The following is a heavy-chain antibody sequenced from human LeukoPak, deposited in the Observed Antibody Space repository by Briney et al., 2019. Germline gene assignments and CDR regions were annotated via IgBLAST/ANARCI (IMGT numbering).Heavy chain of an antibody. CDR2: IYTRGST. CDR3: ARGRYCSADICSGGDAFDI. Sequence: SETLSLTCTVSGGSINNYYWSWIRQPAGKGLEWIGRIYTRGSTNYNPSLKGRVTMSVDTSKNQFSLKLSSVTAADTAVYYCARGRYCSADICSGGDAFDIWGQGTMVSVSS. J-gene: IGHJ3*02. V-gene: IGHV4-4*07. D-gene: IGHD2-15*01. CDR1: GGSINNYY.